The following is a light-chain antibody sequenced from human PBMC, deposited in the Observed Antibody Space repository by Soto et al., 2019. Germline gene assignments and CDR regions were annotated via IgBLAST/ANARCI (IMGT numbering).Light chain of an antibody. J-gene: IGKJ1*01. CDR2: KTS. CDR3: QYYDNYSWT. Sequence: DIQLTQSPSTLSASVGDRVTITCRASQSIGVWLTWYQQKPGKAPKFLIYKTSTLESGVPSRFSGSGSGIEFTFTISSLQSDDFATYHCQYYDNYSWTFGQGTKVEIK. V-gene: IGKV1-5*03. CDR1: QSIGVW.